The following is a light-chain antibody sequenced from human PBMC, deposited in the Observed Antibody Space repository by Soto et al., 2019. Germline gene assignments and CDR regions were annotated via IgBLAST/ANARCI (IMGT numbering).Light chain of an antibody. Sequence: DIQMTQSPSSLSASVGDRVTITCRASQSIGSSLIWYQQKPGKAPKLLISVASSLQSGVPSRFSGSESGTDFTLTISSLQPEDFATYYCQQSYSAPPTFGQGTKVEFK. CDR2: VAS. CDR1: QSIGSS. V-gene: IGKV1-39*01. J-gene: IGKJ1*01. CDR3: QQSYSAPPT.